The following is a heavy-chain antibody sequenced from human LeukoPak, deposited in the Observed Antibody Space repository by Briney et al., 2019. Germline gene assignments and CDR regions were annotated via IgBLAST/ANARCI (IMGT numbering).Heavy chain of an antibody. CDR1: GFTFSSYS. Sequence: GGSLRLSCAASGFTFSSYSLNWVRQAPGKGLEWVSSISTSSSYIYYADSVKGRFTISRDNAKNSLYLQMNSLRAEDTAVYYCARDYGGSSPFDYWGQGTLITVSS. D-gene: IGHD4-23*01. CDR3: ARDYGGSSPFDY. CDR2: ISTSSSYI. J-gene: IGHJ4*02. V-gene: IGHV3-21*06.